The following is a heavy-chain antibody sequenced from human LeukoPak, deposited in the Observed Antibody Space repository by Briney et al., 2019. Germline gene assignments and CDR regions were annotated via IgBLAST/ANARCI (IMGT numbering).Heavy chain of an antibody. CDR1: GFTFSSYS. V-gene: IGHV3-7*01. D-gene: IGHD6-13*01. J-gene: IGHJ4*02. CDR2: IKRDGSEK. Sequence: PGGSLRLSCAASGFTFSSYSMNWVRQAPGKGLEWVANIKRDGSEKYYLDSVKGRFTISRDNAKNSLYLQMNSRRGEDTAVYYCARYTTAGYSDWYGPSFDYWGQGTLVTVS. CDR3: ARYTTAGYSDWYGPSFDY.